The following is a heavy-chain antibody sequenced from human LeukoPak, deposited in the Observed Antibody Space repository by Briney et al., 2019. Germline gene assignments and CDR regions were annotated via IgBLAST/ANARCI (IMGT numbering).Heavy chain of an antibody. CDR3: AKDRSSSWYYYGMDV. Sequence: GRSLRLSCAASGFTFDDYAMHWVRQAPGKGLEWVSGISWNSGSIGYADSVKGRFTISRDNAKNSLYLQMNSLRAEDTALYYCAKDRSSSWYYYGMDVWGQGTTVTVSS. CDR2: ISWNSGSI. J-gene: IGHJ6*02. V-gene: IGHV3-9*01. D-gene: IGHD6-13*01. CDR1: GFTFDDYA.